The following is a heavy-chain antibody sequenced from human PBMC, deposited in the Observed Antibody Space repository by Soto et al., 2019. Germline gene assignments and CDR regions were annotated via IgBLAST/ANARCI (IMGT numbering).Heavy chain of an antibody. Sequence: EVQLVESGGGLVQPGGSLRLSCTASGFTFSSYWMNWVRQAPGKGLEWVGSIKEDGSEKFYVDSVKGRFTISRDNAKNSLYLDMNSLRVEDTAIYFCARDFGGPWGQGTLVTVSP. J-gene: IGHJ5*02. V-gene: IGHV3-7*05. CDR2: IKEDGSEK. CDR3: ARDFGGP. D-gene: IGHD1-26*01. CDR1: GFTFSSYW.